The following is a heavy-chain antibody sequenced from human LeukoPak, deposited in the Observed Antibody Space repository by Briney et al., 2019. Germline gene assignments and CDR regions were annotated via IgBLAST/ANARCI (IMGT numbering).Heavy chain of an antibody. Sequence: GGSLRLSCVASGFGSAMHWVRQASGKGLEWVGRIRSKANNYATEYAASVKGRFTISRDDSKNTAYLQMNSLKTEDTAVYYCCRLGFNVDTDYWGQGTLVTVSS. CDR1: GFGSA. J-gene: IGHJ4*02. CDR2: IRSKANNYAT. CDR3: CRLGFNVDTDY. V-gene: IGHV3-73*01. D-gene: IGHD5-18*01.